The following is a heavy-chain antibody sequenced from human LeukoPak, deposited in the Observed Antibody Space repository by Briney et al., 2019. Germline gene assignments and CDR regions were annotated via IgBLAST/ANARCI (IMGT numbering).Heavy chain of an antibody. D-gene: IGHD2-2*01. V-gene: IGHV3-21*04. CDR3: AKAVLGYCSSTSCYHFDY. CDR1: GFTFSSYS. J-gene: IGHJ4*02. CDR2: ISSSSSYI. Sequence: GGSLRLSCAASGFTFSSYSMNWVRQAPGKGLEWVSSISSSSSYIYYADSVKGRFTISRDNSKNTLYLQMNSLRAEDTAVYYCAKAVLGYCSSTSCYHFDYWGQGTLVTVSS.